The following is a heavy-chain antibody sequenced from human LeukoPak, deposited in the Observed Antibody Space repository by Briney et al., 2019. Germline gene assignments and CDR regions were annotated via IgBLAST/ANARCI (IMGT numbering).Heavy chain of an antibody. J-gene: IGHJ5*02. CDR3: ARSRMTTIGWFDP. CDR2: LNPNSGVT. D-gene: IGHD4-17*01. V-gene: IGHV1-2*02. Sequence: ASVKVSCKTSGYTFIDYYLHWVRQAPGQGLEWMGWLNPNSGVTNYAQTFQGRVTMTRDTSMRTAYMELSRLGSDDTAVYYCARSRMTTIGWFDPWGQGTLVTVAS. CDR1: GYTFIDYY.